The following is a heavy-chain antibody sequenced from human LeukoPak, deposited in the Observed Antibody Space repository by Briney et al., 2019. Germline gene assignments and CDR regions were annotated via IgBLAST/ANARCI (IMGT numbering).Heavy chain of an antibody. CDR3: ARDHGYSGSYLDY. V-gene: IGHV3-30*04. J-gene: IGHJ4*02. D-gene: IGHD1-26*01. CDR1: GFTFSSYA. Sequence: PGGSLRLSCAASGFTFSSYAMHWVRQAPGKGLEWVAVISYDGSNKYYADSVKGRFTISRDNSKNTLYLQMNSLGAEDTAGYYCARDHGYSGSYLDYWGQGTLVTVSS. CDR2: ISYDGSNK.